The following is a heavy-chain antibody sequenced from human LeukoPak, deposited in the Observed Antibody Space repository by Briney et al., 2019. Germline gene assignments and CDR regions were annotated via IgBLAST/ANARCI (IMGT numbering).Heavy chain of an antibody. J-gene: IGHJ1*01. Sequence: GGSLRPSCEASGFTFSNYWMSWVRQAPGKGLEWVANIKYDGSEKYYADSVTGRFTISRDNGKNSLYVQMNSLTVEDTAVYYCATYSTINAREFQYWGQGTLVTVSS. D-gene: IGHD4-11*01. CDR3: ATYSTINAREFQY. CDR2: IKYDGSEK. V-gene: IGHV3-7*01. CDR1: GFTFSNYW.